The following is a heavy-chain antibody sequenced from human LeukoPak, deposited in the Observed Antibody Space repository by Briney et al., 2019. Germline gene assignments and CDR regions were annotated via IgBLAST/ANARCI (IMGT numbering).Heavy chain of an antibody. Sequence: GGSLRLSCAASGFTFSSYAMSWVRQAPGKGLEWVAKIKQDGSEKYYVDSVEGRFTISRDNAKNSLYLQMNSLRAEDTAVYYCVRDWPNSGLGNWGQGTLVTVSS. V-gene: IGHV3-7*01. J-gene: IGHJ4*02. D-gene: IGHD5-12*01. CDR3: VRDWPNSGLGN. CDR1: GFTFSSYA. CDR2: IKQDGSEK.